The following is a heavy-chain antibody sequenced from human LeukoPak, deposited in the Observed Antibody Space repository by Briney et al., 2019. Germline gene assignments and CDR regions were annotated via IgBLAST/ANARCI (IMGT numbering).Heavy chain of an antibody. Sequence: GGSLRLSCAASGFTFSSYWMSWVRQSPGKRLEWVANIKEDGSQKYYVDSVKGRFTISRDNAKNSLYLQMNSLRGEDTAVYYCARGLTRSDYWGQGTLVTVSS. V-gene: IGHV3-7*04. J-gene: IGHJ4*02. CDR3: ARGLTRSDY. CDR1: GFTFSSYW. CDR2: IKEDGSQK.